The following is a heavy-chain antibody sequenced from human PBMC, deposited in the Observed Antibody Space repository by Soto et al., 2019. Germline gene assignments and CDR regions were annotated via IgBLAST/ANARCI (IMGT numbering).Heavy chain of an antibody. CDR2: INPSGGST. V-gene: IGHV1-46*01. Sequence: ASVKVSCKASGYTITSYYMHWVRQAPGQGLEWMGIINPSGGSTSYAQKFQGRVTMTRDTSTSTVYMELSSLRSEDTAVYYCARDNYDSSGYSVGEANFDIWGQGTMVTVSS. J-gene: IGHJ3*02. CDR1: GYTITSYY. D-gene: IGHD3-22*01. CDR3: ARDNYDSSGYSVGEANFDI.